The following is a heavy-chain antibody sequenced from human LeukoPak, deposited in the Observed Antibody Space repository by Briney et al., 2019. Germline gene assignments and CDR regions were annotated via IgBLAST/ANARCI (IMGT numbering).Heavy chain of an antibody. J-gene: IGHJ4*02. Sequence: PGGSLRLSCAASGFTFSSYGMHWVRQAPGKGLEWVAFIRYDGSNKYYADSVKGRFTISRDNSKNTLYLQMNSLGAEDTAVYYCAKEGDFWSGYYRYWGQGTLVTVSS. CDR3: AKEGDFWSGYYRY. CDR2: IRYDGSNK. CDR1: GFTFSSYG. V-gene: IGHV3-30*02. D-gene: IGHD3-3*01.